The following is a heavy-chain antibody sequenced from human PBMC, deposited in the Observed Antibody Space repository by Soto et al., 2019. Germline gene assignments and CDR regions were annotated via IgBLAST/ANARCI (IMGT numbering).Heavy chain of an antibody. J-gene: IGHJ4*02. Sequence: ASVNVYGKASGYTFTTYGISWVRQAPVQGLEWMGWISGYNRDRYYAQKFQGRVTMTTDTSTRKAYMELRSLRSDDTAVFYCARASRPYGDHDYWGQGNLVTVS. CDR2: ISGYNRDR. D-gene: IGHD4-17*01. CDR1: GYTFTTYG. CDR3: ARASRPYGDHDY. V-gene: IGHV1-18*01.